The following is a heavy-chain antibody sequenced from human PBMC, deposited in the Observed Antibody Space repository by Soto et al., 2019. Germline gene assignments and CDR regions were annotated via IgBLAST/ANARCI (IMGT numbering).Heavy chain of an antibody. J-gene: IGHJ6*02. CDR2: IYYSGST. Sequence: PSETLSLTCTVSGGSISSYYWSWIRQPPGRGLEWIGYIYYSGSTNYNPSLKSRVTISVDTSKNQFSLKLSSATAADTAVYYCARGAGDSSGYYPYYYGMDVWGQGTTVTVSS. V-gene: IGHV4-59*01. CDR3: ARGAGDSSGYYPYYYGMDV. D-gene: IGHD3-22*01. CDR1: GGSISSYY.